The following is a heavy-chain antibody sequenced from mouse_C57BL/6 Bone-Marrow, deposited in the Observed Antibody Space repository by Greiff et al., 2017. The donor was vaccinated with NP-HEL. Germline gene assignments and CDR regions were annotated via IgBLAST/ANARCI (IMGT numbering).Heavy chain of an antibody. V-gene: IGHV5-17*01. CDR1: GFTFSDYG. CDR3: AKKYFDV. Sequence: DVMLVESGGGLVKPGGSLKLSCAASGFTFSDYGMHWVRQAPEKGLEWVAYISSGSSTIYYADTVKGRFTISRDNAKNTLFLQMTSLRSEDTAMYYCAKKYFDVWGTGTTVTVSS. CDR2: ISSGSSTI. J-gene: IGHJ1*03.